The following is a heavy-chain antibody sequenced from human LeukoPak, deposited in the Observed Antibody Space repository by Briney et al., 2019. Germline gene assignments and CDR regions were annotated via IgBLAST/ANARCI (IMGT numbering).Heavy chain of an antibody. CDR1: GFTFSSYS. V-gene: IGHV3-21*01. CDR2: TSSSSYI. CDR3: ARDSISAETFDY. Sequence: GGSLRLSCAASGFTFSSYSMNWVRQAPGKGLEWVSSTSSSSYIYYADSVKGRFTISRDNAKNSLYLQMNSLRAEDTAVYYCARDSISAETFDYWGQGTLVTVSS. D-gene: IGHD3-3*02. J-gene: IGHJ4*02.